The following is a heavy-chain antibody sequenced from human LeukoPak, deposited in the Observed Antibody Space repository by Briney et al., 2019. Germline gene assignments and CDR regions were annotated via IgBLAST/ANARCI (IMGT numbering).Heavy chain of an antibody. J-gene: IGHJ4*02. Sequence: GGSLRLSCAASGFTSSSYSMNWVRQAPGKGLEWVSSISGSSSYIYYADSVKGRFTISRDNAKNSLYLQMNSLRAEDTAEYYCARAVAGTSPDYWGQGTLVTVSS. CDR2: ISGSSSYI. D-gene: IGHD6-19*01. CDR1: GFTSSSYS. CDR3: ARAVAGTSPDY. V-gene: IGHV3-21*06.